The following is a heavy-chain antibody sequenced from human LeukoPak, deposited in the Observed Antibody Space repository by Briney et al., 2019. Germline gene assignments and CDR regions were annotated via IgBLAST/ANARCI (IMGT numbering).Heavy chain of an antibody. D-gene: IGHD3-10*02. Sequence: GRSLRLSCAASGFTFSSYAMHWVRQAPGKGLEWVAVISYDGRNKYYADSVKGRFTISRDNSKNTLYLQMNSLRAEDTAVYYCARAPNVRGTEFDYWGQGTLVTVSS. V-gene: IGHV3-30*04. CDR2: ISYDGRNK. CDR1: GFTFSSYA. J-gene: IGHJ4*02. CDR3: ARAPNVRGTEFDY.